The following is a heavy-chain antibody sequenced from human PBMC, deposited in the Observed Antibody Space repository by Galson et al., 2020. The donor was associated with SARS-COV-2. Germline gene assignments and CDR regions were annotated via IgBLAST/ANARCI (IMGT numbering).Heavy chain of an antibody. CDR2: IYSEGSST. V-gene: IGHV3-74*01. D-gene: IGHD7-27*01. Sequence: EGSLRLSCAVSGFTFSSYWMHWVRQAPGKGLVWVSRIYSEGSSTSYADSVKGRFTISGDNAKNTLYLQMNSLRAEDTAVYYCARGDMGNDYFDYWGQGTLVTVSS. CDR3: ARGDMGNDYFDY. J-gene: IGHJ4*02. CDR1: GFTFSSYW.